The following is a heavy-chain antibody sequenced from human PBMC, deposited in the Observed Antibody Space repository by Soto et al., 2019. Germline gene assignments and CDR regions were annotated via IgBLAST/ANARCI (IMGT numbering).Heavy chain of an antibody. CDR3: ASNRGYSGYYYYYGIDV. CDR1: GYTFTGYY. J-gene: IGHJ6*02. D-gene: IGHD5-12*01. CDR2: INPNSGGT. V-gene: IGHV1-2*04. Sequence: ASVKVSCKASGYTFTGYYMHWVRQAPGQGLEWMGWINPNSGGTNYAQKFQGWVTMTRDTSISTAYMELSRLRSDDTAVYYCASNRGYSGYYYYYGIDVWGQGNTVTVSS.